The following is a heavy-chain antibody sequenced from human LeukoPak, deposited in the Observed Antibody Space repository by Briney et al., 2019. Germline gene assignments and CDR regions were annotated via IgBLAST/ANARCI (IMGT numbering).Heavy chain of an antibody. CDR3: ARGGLYYDFWSYYFDY. J-gene: IGHJ4*02. CDR1: GYTFTVYY. V-gene: IGHV1-2*06. Sequence: ASVTVSCTASGYTFTVYYMHWVRQAPGQGLEWLGRINPNSGGTNYAQKFQGRVTMTRDTSISTAYMELSRLRSDDTAVYYCARGGLYYDFWSYYFDYWGQGTLVTVSS. CDR2: INPNSGGT. D-gene: IGHD3-3*01.